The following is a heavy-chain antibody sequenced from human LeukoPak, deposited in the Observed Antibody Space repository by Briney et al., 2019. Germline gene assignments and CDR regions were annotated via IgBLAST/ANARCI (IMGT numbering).Heavy chain of an antibody. CDR1: GGSISSHY. V-gene: IGHV4-59*11. J-gene: IGHJ4*02. CDR3: ARGSGMVDY. D-gene: IGHD2-15*01. Sequence: SETLSLTCTVSGGSISSHYWSWIRQPPGKGLELIGFISYSGSTTYNPSLKSRVTISVDTSKNQFSLKLSSVTAADTAVYYCARGSGMVDYWGQGTLVTVSS. CDR2: ISYSGST.